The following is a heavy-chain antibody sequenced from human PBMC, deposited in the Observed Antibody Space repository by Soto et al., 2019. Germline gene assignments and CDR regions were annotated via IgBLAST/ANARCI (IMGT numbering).Heavy chain of an antibody. CDR3: VMSGTARLLRHSWFDT. D-gene: IGHD2-21*01. CDR1: GFTFNTYD. Sequence: EVQLVESGGGLVKPGGSLRLSCAASGFTFNTYDMNWVRQDPGKGLEWVSSITTSSAYIYYADSLKGRITISRDNAKNSLFLQMNSLRAEDTAVYYCVMSGTARLLRHSWFDTWGQGTLVTVSS. J-gene: IGHJ5*02. V-gene: IGHV3-21*01. CDR2: ITTSSAYI.